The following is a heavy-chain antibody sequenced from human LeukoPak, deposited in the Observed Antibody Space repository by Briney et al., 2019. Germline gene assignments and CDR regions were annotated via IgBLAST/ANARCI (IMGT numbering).Heavy chain of an antibody. CDR3: ARATTAKAYGVDY. Sequence: GASVKVFCKASGGIFSSYSISGVRQATGQGLEGMGWMNSNSGNTGYAQKFQGRVTMTRNTHISTAYRELSGLISEDAAVLHCARATTAKAYGVDYWGQGTLVTVSS. CDR1: GGIFSSYS. CDR2: MNSNSGNT. J-gene: IGHJ4*02. V-gene: IGHV1-8*01. D-gene: IGHD3-16*01.